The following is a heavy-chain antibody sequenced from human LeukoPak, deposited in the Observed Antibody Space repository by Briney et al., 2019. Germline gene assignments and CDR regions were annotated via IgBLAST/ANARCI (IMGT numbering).Heavy chain of an antibody. CDR2: ISYDGSNK. J-gene: IGHJ4*02. Sequence: GGSLRLSCAASGFTFSSYGMHWVRQAPGKGLEWVAVISYDGSNKYYADSVKGRFTISRDNSKSTLYLQMNSLRAEDTAVYYCAKAGGVDYGSGSYPSFFDYWGQGTLVTVSS. CDR1: GFTFSSYG. D-gene: IGHD3-10*01. CDR3: AKAGGVDYGSGSYPSFFDY. V-gene: IGHV3-30*18.